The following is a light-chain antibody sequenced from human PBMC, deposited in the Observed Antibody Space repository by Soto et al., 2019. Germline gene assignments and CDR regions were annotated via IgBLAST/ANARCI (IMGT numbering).Light chain of an antibody. Sequence: QSVLTQPRSVSGSPGQSVTISCTGTSSDVGGYNYVSWYKQHPGKAPKLMIYDVSKRPSGVPDRFSGSKSGNTASLTISGLQAEDEADYYCCSYAGSYTFDVFGTGTKLTVL. V-gene: IGLV2-11*01. CDR3: CSYAGSYTFDV. CDR1: SSDVGGYNY. CDR2: DVS. J-gene: IGLJ1*01.